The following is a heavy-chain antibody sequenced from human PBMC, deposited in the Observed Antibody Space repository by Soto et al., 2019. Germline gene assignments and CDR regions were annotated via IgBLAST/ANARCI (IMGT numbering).Heavy chain of an antibody. CDR2: IYNSGST. CDR3: ARETVGTIDR. D-gene: IGHD5-12*01. V-gene: IGHV4-31*03. J-gene: IGHJ5*02. CDR1: GGSISSVGDY. Sequence: QVQLQESGPGLVKPSQTLSLTCTFSGGSISSVGDYWSWIRQHPGKGLEWIGYIYNSGSTHYNPSLKSRLTMSVDTSKNQFSLQLSSVTAADTAVDCCARETVGTIDRWGQGTLVTVSS.